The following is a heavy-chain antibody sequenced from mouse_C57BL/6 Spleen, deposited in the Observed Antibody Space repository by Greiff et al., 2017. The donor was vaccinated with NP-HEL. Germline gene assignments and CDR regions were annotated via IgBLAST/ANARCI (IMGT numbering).Heavy chain of an antibody. V-gene: IGHV1-64*01. CDR2: IHPNSGST. CDR1: GYTFTSYW. D-gene: IGHD2-2*01. CDR3: ARGGGGYDGPHWYFDV. J-gene: IGHJ1*03. Sequence: QVQLQQPGAELVKPGASVKLSCKASGYTFTSYWMHWVKQRPGQGLEWIGMIHPNSGSTNYNEKFKSKATLTVDKSSSTAYMQLSSLTSEDSAVYYCARGGGGYDGPHWYFDVWGTGTTVTVSS.